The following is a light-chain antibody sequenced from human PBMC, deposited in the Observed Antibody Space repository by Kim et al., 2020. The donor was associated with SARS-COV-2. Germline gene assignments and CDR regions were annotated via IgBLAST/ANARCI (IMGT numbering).Light chain of an antibody. CDR2: RAS. Sequence: SASVGDSVTFTCRASRGIGTWLAWYQQKPGKAPNPLIYRASALQSGVSSRFTGSGSGTEFTLTINSLQPDDIATYYCQQYISYSYTFGQGTKLEI. J-gene: IGKJ2*01. CDR1: RGIGTW. V-gene: IGKV1-5*03. CDR3: QQYISYSYT.